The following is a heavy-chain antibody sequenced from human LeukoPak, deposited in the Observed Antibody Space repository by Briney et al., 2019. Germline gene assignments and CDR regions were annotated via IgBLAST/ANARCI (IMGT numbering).Heavy chain of an antibody. Sequence: PGRSLRLSCAPSGFTFSSYAMHWVRQAPGKGLEWVAVISYDGSNNYYADSMKGRFTISRDNSKNTVSLQMNSLRAEDTALYYCARDLDWGAFDAWGQGTLVTVSS. CDR1: GFTFSSYA. CDR2: ISYDGSNN. J-gene: IGHJ5*02. CDR3: ARDLDWGAFDA. V-gene: IGHV3-30*04. D-gene: IGHD3-9*01.